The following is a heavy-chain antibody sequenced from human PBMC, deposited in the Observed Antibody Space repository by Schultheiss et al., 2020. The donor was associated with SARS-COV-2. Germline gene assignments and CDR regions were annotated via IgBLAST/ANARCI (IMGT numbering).Heavy chain of an antibody. V-gene: IGHV4-61*02. CDR1: GGSISSGSYY. Sequence: SETLSLTCTVSGGSISSGSYYWSWIRQPAGKGLEWIGRIYTSGSTNYNPSLKSRVTISVDTSKNQFSLKLSSVTAADTAVYYCARADLRDGHDAFDIWGQGTTVTVSS. CDR2: IYTSGST. CDR3: ARADLRDGHDAFDI. J-gene: IGHJ3*02. D-gene: IGHD5-24*01.